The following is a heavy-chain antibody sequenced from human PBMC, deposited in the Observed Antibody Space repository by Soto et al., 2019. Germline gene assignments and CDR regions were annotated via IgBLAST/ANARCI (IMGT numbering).Heavy chain of an antibody. D-gene: IGHD5-18*01. CDR2: IYYSGST. Sequence: QVQLQESGPGLVKPSETLSLTCTVSGGSISSYYWSWIRQPPGKGLEWIGYIYYSGSTNYNPSLKSRVTISVDTSKNQFSLKLSSVTAADTAVYYCARAQDGGYSYGTIDYWGQGTLVTVSS. CDR3: ARAQDGGYSYGTIDY. J-gene: IGHJ4*02. CDR1: GGSISSYY. V-gene: IGHV4-59*01.